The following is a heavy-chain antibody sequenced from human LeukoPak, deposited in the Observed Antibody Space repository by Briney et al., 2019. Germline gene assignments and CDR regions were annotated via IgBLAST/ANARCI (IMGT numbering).Heavy chain of an antibody. CDR1: GYSFSSYW. CDR2: IYPGDSYI. Sequence: GESLKLSCTGSGYSFSSYWMDWVRQMPGKGLEWMWTIYPGDSYIRYTPSFQGRVTISADKSINTAYLQWSGLKASDTAKYYCARSRNRNYDNWGQGTLVTVSS. CDR3: ARSRNRNYDN. D-gene: IGHD1-7*01. J-gene: IGHJ4*02. V-gene: IGHV5-51*01.